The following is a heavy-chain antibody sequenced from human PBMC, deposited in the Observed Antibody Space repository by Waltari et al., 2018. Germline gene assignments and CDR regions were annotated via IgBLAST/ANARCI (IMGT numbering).Heavy chain of an antibody. D-gene: IGHD4-17*01. Sequence: EVQLVESGGAFIQPGGSLSLSLSASGFTVRSHYIRSVTQAHGKGLGWVSVMYSGGSTYYADSVKGRFTISRDNSKNTLYLQRNSLRAEDTAVYYCARERSHGEDEAFDIWGQGTMVTVSS. CDR1: GFTVRSHY. CDR3: ARERSHGEDEAFDI. J-gene: IGHJ3*02. V-gene: IGHV3-53*01. CDR2: MYSGGST.